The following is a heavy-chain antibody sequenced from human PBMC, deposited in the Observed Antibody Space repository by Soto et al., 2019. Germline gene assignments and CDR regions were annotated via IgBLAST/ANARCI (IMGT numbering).Heavy chain of an antibody. D-gene: IGHD3-22*01. CDR2: IDPSDSQT. Sequence: GESLKISCKGSGYSFAGDWITWVRQKPGKGLEWMGRIDPSDSQTYYSPSVRGHVTISVTKSITTVFLQWSSLRASDTAMYYCARQIYDSDTGPNFQYYFDSWGQGTPVTVSS. CDR3: ARQIYDSDTGPNFQYYFDS. V-gene: IGHV5-10-1*01. J-gene: IGHJ4*02. CDR1: GYSFAGDW.